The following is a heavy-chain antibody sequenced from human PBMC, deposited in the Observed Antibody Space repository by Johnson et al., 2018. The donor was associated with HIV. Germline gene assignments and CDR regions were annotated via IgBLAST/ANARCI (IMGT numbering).Heavy chain of an antibody. J-gene: IGHJ3*02. V-gene: IGHV3-7*01. CDR2: IKQDESEK. CDR3: ARGHNGAFDI. CDR1: GFTFSAYW. D-gene: IGHD2-8*01. Sequence: EVQLVESGGGLVQPGGSLRLSCTASGFTFSAYWMSWVRQAPGKGLDWVANIKQDESEKYYVDSVKGRFTISRDNAKNSLYLQMNSLRAEDTAVYYCARGHNGAFDIWGQGTMVSVSS.